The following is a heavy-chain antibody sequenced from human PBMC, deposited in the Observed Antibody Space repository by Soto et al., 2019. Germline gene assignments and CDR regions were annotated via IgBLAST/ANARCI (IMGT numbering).Heavy chain of an antibody. CDR1: GFTFDDYA. CDR2: ISWNSGGI. J-gene: IGHJ4*02. CDR3: AKSPHDILIGSAFDY. V-gene: IGHV3-9*01. Sequence: EVQLVESGGGLVQPDRSLRLSCAASGFTFDDYAMHWVRQGPGKGLEWVSGISWNSGGIGYADSVKGRFIISRDNAKNSLYLQMDRLRPEDTAFYYCAKSPHDILIGSAFDYWGQGTLVTVSS. D-gene: IGHD3-9*01.